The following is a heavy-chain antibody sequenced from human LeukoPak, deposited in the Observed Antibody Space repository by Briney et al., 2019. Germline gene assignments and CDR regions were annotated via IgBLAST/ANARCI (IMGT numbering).Heavy chain of an antibody. D-gene: IGHD3-22*01. J-gene: IGHJ6*03. CDR2: IKQDGSEK. V-gene: IGHV3-7*01. Sequence: PGGSLRLSCAASGFTFSSYWMSWVRQAPGKGLEWVANIKQDGSEKYYVDSVKGRFTISRDNAKNSLYLQMNSLRAEDTAVYYCARVFYYDSSGYYDSYYYYYYMDVWGKGTTVTVSS. CDR1: GFTFSSYW. CDR3: ARVFYYDSSGYYDSYYYYYYMDV.